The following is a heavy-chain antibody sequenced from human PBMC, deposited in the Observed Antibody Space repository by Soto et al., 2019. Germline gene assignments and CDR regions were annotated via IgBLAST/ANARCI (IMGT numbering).Heavy chain of an antibody. V-gene: IGHV1-69*12. CDR2: IIPIFGTA. CDR3: ARGSGGSSYYYYGMDV. CDR1: GGTFSSYA. J-gene: IGHJ6*02. Sequence: QVQLVQSGAEVKKPGSSVKVSCKASGGTFSSYAINWVRQAPGQGLEWMGGIIPIFGTANYAQKFQGRVTITADESTSTADMELGSLRSEDTAVYYCARGSGGSSYYYYGMDVWGQGTTVTVSS. D-gene: IGHD2-15*01.